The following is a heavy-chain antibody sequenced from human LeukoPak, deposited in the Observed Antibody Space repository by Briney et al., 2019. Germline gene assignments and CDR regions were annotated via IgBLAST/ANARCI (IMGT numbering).Heavy chain of an antibody. V-gene: IGHV4-38-2*02. Sequence: SSETLSLTCTVSGYSISSGYYWGWIRQPPGKGLEWIGSIYHSRSTYYNPSLKSRVTISVDTSKNQFSLKLSSVTAADTAVYYCARGVYYDYVWGSYRPTLSWFDPWGQGTLVTVSS. D-gene: IGHD3-16*02. CDR1: GYSISSGYY. CDR3: ARGVYYDYVWGSYRPTLSWFDP. J-gene: IGHJ5*02. CDR2: IYHSRST.